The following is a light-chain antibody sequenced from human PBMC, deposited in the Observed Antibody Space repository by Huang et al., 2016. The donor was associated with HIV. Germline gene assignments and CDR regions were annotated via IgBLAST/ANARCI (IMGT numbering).Light chain of an antibody. J-gene: IGKJ4*01. CDR2: DAS. CDR3: QQRSAWPLT. Sequence: EIVLTQSPATLSLSPGERATLSCRASQSVHRYLAWYQQKPGQAPRLLIYDASNRATGIPARFIGSGSGTDFTLTISNLQSEDFSVYYCQQRSAWPLTFGGGTKVEI. V-gene: IGKV3-11*01. CDR1: QSVHRY.